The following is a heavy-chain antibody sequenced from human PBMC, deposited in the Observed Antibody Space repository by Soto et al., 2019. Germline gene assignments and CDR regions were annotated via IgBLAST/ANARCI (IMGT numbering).Heavy chain of an antibody. D-gene: IGHD1-26*01. Sequence: QVQLVQSGAEVKKPGASVKVSCKASGYTFTSYGIGWVRQAPGQGLEWMGWISAYNSNTNYAQNLQGRVTMTTDTYTSTAYMELRSLSSDDTAVYYCARDADYKLGAYGGWFDPWGQGTLVTVSS. CDR2: ISAYNSNT. J-gene: IGHJ5*02. CDR1: GYTFTSYG. V-gene: IGHV1-18*01. CDR3: ARDADYKLGAYGGWFDP.